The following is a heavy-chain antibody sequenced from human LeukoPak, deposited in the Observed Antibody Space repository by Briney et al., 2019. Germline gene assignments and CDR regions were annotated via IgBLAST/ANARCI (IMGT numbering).Heavy chain of an antibody. CDR3: ARDYYYDSSGYYDY. Sequence: ASVTVSCKASGHTFTGYYMHWVRQAPGQGLEWMGWINPNSGGTNYAQKFQGRVTMTRDTSISTAYMELSRLRSDDADVYYCARDYYYDSSGYYDYWGQGTLVTVSS. V-gene: IGHV1-2*02. CDR1: GHTFTGYY. CDR2: INPNSGGT. D-gene: IGHD3-22*01. J-gene: IGHJ4*02.